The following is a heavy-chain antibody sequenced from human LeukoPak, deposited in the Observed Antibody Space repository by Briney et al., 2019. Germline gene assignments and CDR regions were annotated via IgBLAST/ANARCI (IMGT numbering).Heavy chain of an antibody. CDR2: ISSSSSYI. CDR1: GFTFSSYS. V-gene: IGHV3-21*01. J-gene: IGHJ4*02. D-gene: IGHD3-10*01. Sequence: GGSLRLSCAASGFTFSSYSMNWVRQAPGKGLEWVSSISSSSSYIYYADSVKGRFTISRDNAKNSLYLQMNSLRAEDTAVYYWARDRAYGSGSYYNWGQGTLVNVSS. CDR3: ARDRAYGSGSYYN.